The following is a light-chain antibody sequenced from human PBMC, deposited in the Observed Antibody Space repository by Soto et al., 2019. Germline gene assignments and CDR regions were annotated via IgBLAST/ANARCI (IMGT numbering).Light chain of an antibody. CDR2: DAS. J-gene: IGKJ4*01. CDR3: QQHSNWPLT. V-gene: IGKV3-11*01. Sequence: EIVLTQSPATLSLSPGARATLSCRASQTGRNNLAWYQQRPGQAPRLIIYDASSRATGIPARFSGSGSGTDFTLTISSLEPEDFAVYYCQQHSNWPLTFGGWTKVEIK. CDR1: QTGRNN.